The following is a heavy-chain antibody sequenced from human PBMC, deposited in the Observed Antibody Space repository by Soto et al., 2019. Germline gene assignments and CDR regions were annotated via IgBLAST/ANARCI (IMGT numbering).Heavy chain of an antibody. CDR3: ARRQGSIHFNYYYYMDV. J-gene: IGHJ6*03. V-gene: IGHV3-33*01. CDR2: IWYDGSNK. D-gene: IGHD3-10*01. Sequence: QVQLVESGGGVVQPGRSLRLSCAASGFTFSSYGMHWVRQAPGKGLEWVAVIWYDGSNKYYADSVKGRFTISRDNYKNTLYLQMNSLRAEDTAVYYCARRQGSIHFNYYYYMDVWGKGTTVTVSS. CDR1: GFTFSSYG.